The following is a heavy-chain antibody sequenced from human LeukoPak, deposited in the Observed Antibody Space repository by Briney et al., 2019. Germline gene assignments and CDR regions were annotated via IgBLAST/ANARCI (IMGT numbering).Heavy chain of an antibody. D-gene: IGHD5-18*01. J-gene: IGHJ4*02. CDR3: AKDRYTYGTEYFDY. Sequence: PGRSLRLSCAASGFAFSSYGMHWVRQAPGKGLERVALISYDGSNKYYADSVKGRFTISRDNSKNTLYLQMNSLRAEDTAVYYCAKDRYTYGTEYFDYWGQGILVTVSS. CDR2: ISYDGSNK. CDR1: GFAFSSYG. V-gene: IGHV3-30*18.